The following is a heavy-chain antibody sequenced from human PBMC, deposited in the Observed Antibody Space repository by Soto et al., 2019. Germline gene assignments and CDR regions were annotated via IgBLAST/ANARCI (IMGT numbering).Heavy chain of an antibody. D-gene: IGHD5-18*01. V-gene: IGHV3-30-3*01. CDR3: AREGGYRYGNAY. CDR1: GFTFSSYA. Sequence: GGSLRLSCAASGFTFSSYAMHWVRQAPGKGLEWVAVISYDGSNKYYADSVKGRFTISRDNSKNTLYLQMNSLRAEDTAVYYCAREGGYRYGNAYWGQGTLVTVSS. J-gene: IGHJ4*02. CDR2: ISYDGSNK.